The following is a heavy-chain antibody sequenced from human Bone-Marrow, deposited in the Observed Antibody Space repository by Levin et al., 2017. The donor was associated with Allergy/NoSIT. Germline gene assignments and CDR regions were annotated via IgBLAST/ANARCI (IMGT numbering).Heavy chain of an antibody. D-gene: IGHD6-19*01. V-gene: IGHV3-48*04. CDR3: AGKPLSSWLYWYFDL. CDR2: ISGSGNTV. Sequence: GALRLSCTVSGFTFSIYSINWVRQAPGKGLEWISYISGSGNTVYYADSVKGRFTISRDNARNSLYLHMNSLRPEDTAVYYCAGKPLSSWLYWYFDLWGRGTLVTVSS. J-gene: IGHJ2*01. CDR1: GFTFSIYS.